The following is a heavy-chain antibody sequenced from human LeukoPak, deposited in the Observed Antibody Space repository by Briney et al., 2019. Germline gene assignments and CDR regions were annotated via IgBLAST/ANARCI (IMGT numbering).Heavy chain of an antibody. D-gene: IGHD6-19*01. CDR2: ISYDGSNK. CDR1: GFTFSSYA. V-gene: IGHV3-30-3*01. J-gene: IGHJ6*02. Sequence: GGSLRLSCAASGFTFSSYAMHWVRQAPGKGLEWVAVISYDGSNKYYANSVKGRFTISRDNSKNTLYLQMNSLRAEDTAVYYCARAGSYSSGWYVPWDYYYYYGMDVWAKGPRSPSP. CDR3: ARAGSYSSGWYVPWDYYYYYGMDV.